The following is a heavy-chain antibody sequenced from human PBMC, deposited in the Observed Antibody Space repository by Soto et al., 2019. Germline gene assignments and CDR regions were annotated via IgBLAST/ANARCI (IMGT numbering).Heavy chain of an antibody. CDR3: AGGCTNGVCALDY. CDR1: GFPFSTYA. Sequence: QVQLVESGGGVVQPGRSLRLSCAASGFPFSTYAMHWVRQAPGKGLEWVAVISYDGSHKYYADSVKGRFTISRDNSKNTLSLQMNNLRAEDTALDYCAGGCTNGVCALDYWGQGTLVTVSS. V-gene: IGHV3-30-3*01. CDR2: ISYDGSHK. D-gene: IGHD2-8*01. J-gene: IGHJ4*02.